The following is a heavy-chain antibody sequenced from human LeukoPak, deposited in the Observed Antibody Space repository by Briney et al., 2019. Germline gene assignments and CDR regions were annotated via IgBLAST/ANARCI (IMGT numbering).Heavy chain of an antibody. J-gene: IGHJ4*02. Sequence: PSETLSLTCSVSGGSISSGTYYWSWIRQPAGKGLEWIVHIYTSGNTNYNPSLKSRVTISLDTSKNQFSLKLSSVTAADTAVYYCARLYTGGWYFDYWGQGTLVTVSS. CDR2: IYTSGNT. V-gene: IGHV4-61*09. D-gene: IGHD6-19*01. CDR1: GGSISSGTYY. CDR3: ARLYTGGWYFDY.